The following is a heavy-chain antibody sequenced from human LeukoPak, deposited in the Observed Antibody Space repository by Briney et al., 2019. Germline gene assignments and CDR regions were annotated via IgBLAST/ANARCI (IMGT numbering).Heavy chain of an antibody. J-gene: IGHJ4*02. V-gene: IGHV3-48*02. Sequence: GGSLRLSCVASGFTFSSYSMNWVRQAPGKGLEWVSYITGSSSIIYYADSVKGRFTISRDNAKNSLYLQMNSLRDEDTAVYYCARGFDGSGSYYDYWGQGTLVTVSS. CDR1: GFTFSSYS. D-gene: IGHD3-10*01. CDR3: ARGFDGSGSYYDY. CDR2: ITGSSSII.